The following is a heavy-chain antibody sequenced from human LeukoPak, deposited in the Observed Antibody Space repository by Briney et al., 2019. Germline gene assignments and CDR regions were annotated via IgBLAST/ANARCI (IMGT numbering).Heavy chain of an antibody. Sequence: ASVKVSFKASGYTFTGYYMHWVRQAPGQGLEWMGWINPNSGGTNYSQKFQGRDNMTRATSISTAYMELSRLRSDDTAVYYCATTLGSGFYFDYWGQGTLVTVSS. CDR2: INPNSGGT. D-gene: IGHD3-3*01. CDR1: GYTFTGYY. V-gene: IGHV1-2*02. CDR3: ATTLGSGFYFDY. J-gene: IGHJ4*02.